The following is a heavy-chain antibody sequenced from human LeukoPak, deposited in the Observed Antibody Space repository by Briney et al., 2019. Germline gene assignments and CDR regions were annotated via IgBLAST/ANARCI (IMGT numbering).Heavy chain of an antibody. CDR3: ARIVSTGVRDY. CDR1: VYTFTSYG. D-gene: IGHD4-23*01. CDR2: MNPNSGNT. J-gene: IGHJ4*02. V-gene: IGHV1-8*01. Sequence: GASVKVSCKASVYTFTSYGINWVRQATGQGLEWMGWMNPNSGNTGQAQKFHGRVTMTRNTSISTDYMELSSLRSEDTAVYYCARIVSTGVRDYWGQGTLVTVSS.